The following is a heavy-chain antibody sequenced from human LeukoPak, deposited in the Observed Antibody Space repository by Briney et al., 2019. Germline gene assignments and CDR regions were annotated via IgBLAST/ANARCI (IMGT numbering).Heavy chain of an antibody. CDR2: ISAYNGNT. CDR3: ARYDYGIAMNYYYYYMDV. V-gene: IGHV1-18*01. D-gene: IGHD4-17*01. CDR1: GYTFTSYG. Sequence: ASVKVSCKASGYTFTSYGISWVRQAPGQGLEWMGWISAYNGNTNYARKLQGRVTMTTDTSTSTAYMELRSLRSDDTAVYYCARYDYGIAMNYYYYYMDVWGKGTTVTISS. J-gene: IGHJ6*03.